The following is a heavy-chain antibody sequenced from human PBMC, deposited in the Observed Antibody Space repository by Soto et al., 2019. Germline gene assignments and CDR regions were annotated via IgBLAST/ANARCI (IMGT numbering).Heavy chain of an antibody. V-gene: IGHV4-59*01. CDR3: ARGEDAFFYYGLDV. Sequence: SETLSLTCTASGGSITPSYWSWIRRPPGKGLEWIAYIYDTGISGYTPSTSYNPSLKSRVTMSVDTSKSQFSLKLTSVTAADTAVYYCARGEDAFFYYGLDVWGQGITVTVSS. J-gene: IGHJ6*02. CDR1: GGSITPSY. CDR2: IYDTGISGYTPST.